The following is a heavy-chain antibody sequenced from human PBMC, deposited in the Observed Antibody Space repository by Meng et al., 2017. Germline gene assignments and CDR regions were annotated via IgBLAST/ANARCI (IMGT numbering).Heavy chain of an antibody. J-gene: IGHJ4*01. CDR1: SLTLSTSW. CDR3: ARGFIVMAGSVSY. Sequence: VGTGGGFVEPGGPLGPGCLDPSLTLSTSWSHWARPVRGNGWVWVPRINGDGRRRSYADSVKGRFTNARDNAKNTLYLQMSSLRAEDTAVYYCARGFIVMAGSVSYWGHGTLVTVSS. CDR2: INGDGRRR. D-gene: IGHD6-19*01. V-gene: IGHV3-74*01.